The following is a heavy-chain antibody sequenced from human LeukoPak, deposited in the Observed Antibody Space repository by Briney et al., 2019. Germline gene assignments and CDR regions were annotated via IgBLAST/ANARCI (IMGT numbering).Heavy chain of an antibody. CDR2: IRSSSET. D-gene: IGHD5-12*01. Sequence: GGSLRLSCAASGFIFSQYSMNWVRQAPGRGLEWVSHIRSSSETFYADSVKGRFTISRDNARNSLYLQMNNLRGEDTAIYYCARDAGNSGYGCDLWGQGTLVTVSS. J-gene: IGHJ5*02. CDR1: GFIFSQYS. V-gene: IGHV3-48*01. CDR3: ARDAGNSGYGCDL.